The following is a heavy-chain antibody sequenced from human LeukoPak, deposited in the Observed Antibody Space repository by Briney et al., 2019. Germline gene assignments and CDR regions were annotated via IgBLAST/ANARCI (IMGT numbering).Heavy chain of an antibody. CDR2: INPSGGST. Sequence: ASVKVSCEASGYTFTSYYMHWVRQAPGQGLEWIGIINPSGGSTSYAQKFQGRVTMTRDTSTSTVYMELSSLRSEDTAVYYCAREGARGVIRLNYYYGMDVWGQGTTVTVSS. V-gene: IGHV1-46*01. CDR3: AREGARGVIRLNYYYGMDV. D-gene: IGHD3-10*01. CDR1: GYTFTSYY. J-gene: IGHJ6*02.